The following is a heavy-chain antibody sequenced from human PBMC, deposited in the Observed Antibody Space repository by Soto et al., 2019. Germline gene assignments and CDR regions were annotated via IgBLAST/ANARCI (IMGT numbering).Heavy chain of an antibody. Sequence: QVQLVQSGAEVKKPGSSVKVSCKTSGGTFSSYAISWVRQAPGQGLEWIGGIIPIFDTANYAQKFQGRVTITADESTSTAYMELSSLISEDTAVYYCARHDCISSSCYYYYYYSMDVWGQGTTVTVSS. J-gene: IGHJ6*02. CDR2: IIPIFDTA. V-gene: IGHV1-69*12. D-gene: IGHD2-2*01. CDR3: ARHDCISSSCYYYYYYSMDV. CDR1: GGTFSSYA.